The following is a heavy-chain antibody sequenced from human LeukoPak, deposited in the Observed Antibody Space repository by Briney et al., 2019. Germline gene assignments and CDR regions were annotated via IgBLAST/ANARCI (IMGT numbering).Heavy chain of an antibody. J-gene: IGHJ4*02. CDR1: GYTFTGYY. V-gene: IGHV1-2*02. CDR3: ARAFFNSGFDY. Sequence: ASVRVSCKASGYTFTGYYVHWLRQAPGQGLTWMGWINPNSGGTDYAQPYQGRVTLTRDTSISTAYMELSSLTSDDSAVYYCARAFFNSGFDYWGQGTLVTVSS. D-gene: IGHD3-3*02. CDR2: INPNSGGT.